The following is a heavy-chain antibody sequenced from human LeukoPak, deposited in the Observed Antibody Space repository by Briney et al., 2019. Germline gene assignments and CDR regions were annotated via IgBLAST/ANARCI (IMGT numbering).Heavy chain of an antibody. V-gene: IGHV4-4*07. CDR3: ARTSWNYYWESHFDF. J-gene: IGHJ4*02. CDR1: GGSISDYF. Sequence: SETLSFTCTISGGSISDYFWNWIRQPAGKGLEWIGRIYSTGATNYNPSLKSRVTMSVDTSKNHFSLKLSSVTAADTAVYYCARTSWNYYWESHFDFWGQGTLVTVSS. CDR2: IYSTGAT. D-gene: IGHD1-26*01.